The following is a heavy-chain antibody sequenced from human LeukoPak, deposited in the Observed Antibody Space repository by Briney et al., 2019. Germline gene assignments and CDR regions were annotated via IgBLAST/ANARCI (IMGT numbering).Heavy chain of an antibody. Sequence: GGSLRLSCAASGFTFSDFAMKWVRQAPGKGPEWVSALSGCGDTTYYADSVKGRFTISRDNSRDTVYLQMNNLRVEDTAVYYCAKGSFYSGSSPLAYWGHGTLVTVSS. CDR2: LSGCGDTT. CDR3: AKGSFYSGSSPLAY. J-gene: IGHJ4*01. CDR1: GFTFSDFA. D-gene: IGHD3-10*01. V-gene: IGHV3-23*01.